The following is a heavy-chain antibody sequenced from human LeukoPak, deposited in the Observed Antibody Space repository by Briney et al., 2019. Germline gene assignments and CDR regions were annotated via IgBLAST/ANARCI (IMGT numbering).Heavy chain of an antibody. D-gene: IGHD3-10*01. J-gene: IGHJ5*02. V-gene: IGHV3-15*01. Sequence: PGGSLRLSCAASGFTFSNDWMSWVRQAPGKGQEWVGRIKSKTDGGTTDYAAPVKGRFTISRDDSKNTLYLRMNSLKTEDTAVYYCTARRTYYYGSGSPIVPITWGQGTLVTVSS. CDR1: GFTFSNDW. CDR3: TARRTYYYGSGSPIVPIT. CDR2: IKSKTDGGTT.